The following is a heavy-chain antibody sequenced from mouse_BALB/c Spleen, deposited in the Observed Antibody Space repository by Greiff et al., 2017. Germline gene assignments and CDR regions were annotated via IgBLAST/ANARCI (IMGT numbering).Heavy chain of an antibody. Sequence: VQLQQSAAELARPGASVKMSCKASGYTFTSYTMHWVKQRPGQGLEWIGYINPSSGYTEYNQKFKDKTTLTADKSSSTAYMQLSSLTSEDSAVYYCARETGPIAYWGQGTPVTVSA. CDR3: ARETGPIAY. CDR1: GYTFTSYT. CDR2: INPSSGYT. J-gene: IGHJ3*01. V-gene: IGHV1-4*02.